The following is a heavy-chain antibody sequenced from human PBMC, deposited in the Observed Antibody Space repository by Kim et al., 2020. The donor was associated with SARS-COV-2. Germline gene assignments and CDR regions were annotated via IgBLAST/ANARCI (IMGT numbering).Heavy chain of an antibody. Sequence: ASVKVSCKASGYTFTSYYMHWVRQAPGQGLEWMGIINPSGGSTSYAQKFQGRVTMTRDTSTSTVYMELSSLRSEDTAVYYCARGNPGGFDSPALGYWGQGTLVTVSS. D-gene: IGHD2-8*02. V-gene: IGHV1-46*01. CDR3: ARGNPGGFDSPALGY. J-gene: IGHJ4*02. CDR1: GYTFTSYY. CDR2: INPSGGST.